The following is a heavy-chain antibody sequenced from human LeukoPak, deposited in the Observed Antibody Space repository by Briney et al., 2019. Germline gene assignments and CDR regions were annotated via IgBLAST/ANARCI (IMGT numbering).Heavy chain of an antibody. D-gene: IGHD3-22*01. CDR3: ARGLDSSGYRNAFDI. J-gene: IGHJ3*02. V-gene: IGHV4-34*01. Sequence: SETLSLTCAVYGGSFSGYSWSCIRQSPGKGLEWIGEINHSGSTNYNPSLKSRVTISIDTSKKRFSLRLYSVTAADTAVYYCARGLDSSGYRNAFDIWGQGTMVTVSS. CDR2: INHSGST. CDR1: GGSFSGYS.